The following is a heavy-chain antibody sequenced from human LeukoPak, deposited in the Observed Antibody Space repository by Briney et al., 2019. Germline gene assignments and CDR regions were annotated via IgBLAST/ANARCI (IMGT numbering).Heavy chain of an antibody. CDR2: INRDGRVK. CDR1: GFTFGDYW. D-gene: IGHD3-3*02. Sequence: PGGSLRLSCAVSGFTFGDYWVTWVRQTPGKGLEFVANINRDGRVKNYVDSVKGRFTISRDNAKNSLYLQMTSLRVDDTAIYYCARDPGFSSFDYWGRGPWSPSPQ. CDR3: ARDPGFSSFDY. V-gene: IGHV3-7*01. J-gene: IGHJ4*02.